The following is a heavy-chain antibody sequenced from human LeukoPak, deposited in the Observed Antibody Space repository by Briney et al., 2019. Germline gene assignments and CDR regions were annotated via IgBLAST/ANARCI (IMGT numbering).Heavy chain of an antibody. CDR1: GGSISSGGYS. D-gene: IGHD6-13*01. J-gene: IGHJ5*02. CDR3: ATGIAAAARGWFDP. Sequence: SQTLSLTCAVSGGSISSGGYSWSWIRQPPGKGLEWIGYIYHSGSTYYNPSLKSRVTISVDTSKNQFSLKLSSVTAADTAVYYCATGIAAAARGWFDPWGQGTLVTVSS. CDR2: IYHSGST. V-gene: IGHV4-30-2*01.